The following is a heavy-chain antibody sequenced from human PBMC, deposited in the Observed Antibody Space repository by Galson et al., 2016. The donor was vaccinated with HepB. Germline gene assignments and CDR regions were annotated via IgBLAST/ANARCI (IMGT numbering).Heavy chain of an antibody. CDR3: AGQYWGGPSDY. CDR2: IFHSGRV. V-gene: IGHV4-4*02. Sequence: ETLSLTCAVSGVSITSNDWWSWVRQPPGQGLEWIGQIFHSGRVNYTPSLASRVTISIDTSNNHFSLRLTSVTAADTALYYCAGQYWGGPSDYWGQGTLGIVSS. CDR1: GVSITSNDW. D-gene: IGHD2/OR15-2a*01. J-gene: IGHJ4*02.